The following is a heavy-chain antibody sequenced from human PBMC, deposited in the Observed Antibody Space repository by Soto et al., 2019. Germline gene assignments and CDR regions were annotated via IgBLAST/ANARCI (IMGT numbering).Heavy chain of an antibody. Sequence: EVQLLESGGGLVQPGGSLRLSCAASGFSFTTSVMTWVRQAPRKGLEWVSTISVNGDATHYADSVKGRFTISRDDSRDTLLLQMNSLRAEDTAPSLCAREGFSSGQAGGFDIWGQGTMVTVSS. CDR3: AREGFSSGQAGGFDI. CDR1: GFSFTTSV. V-gene: IGHV3-23*01. J-gene: IGHJ3*02. D-gene: IGHD6-19*01. CDR2: ISVNGDAT.